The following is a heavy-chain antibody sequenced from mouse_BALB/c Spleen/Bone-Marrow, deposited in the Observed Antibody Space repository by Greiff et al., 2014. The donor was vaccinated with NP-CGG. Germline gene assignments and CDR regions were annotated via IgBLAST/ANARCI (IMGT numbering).Heavy chain of an antibody. J-gene: IGHJ4*01. D-gene: IGHD2-4*01. V-gene: IGHV1S132*01. CDR2: MFPRTGAT. CDR1: GYTFTSYW. CDR3: ARRDYDYDDYSMDY. Sequence: QVQLQQPGAELVKPGASVKLSCKTSGYTFTSYWIQWVKQRPGRGLGWIGEMFPRTGATYYNERFRGRATLTIDTSSSTAYMQLSSLTAEDSTVYFCARRDYDYDDYSMDYWGQGTSVTVSS.